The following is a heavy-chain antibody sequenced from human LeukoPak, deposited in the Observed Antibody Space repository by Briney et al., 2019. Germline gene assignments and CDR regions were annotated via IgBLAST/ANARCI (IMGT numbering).Heavy chain of an antibody. D-gene: IGHD3-10*01. CDR3: ARDLYGSGSSVGYYYYMDV. CDR1: GGSISSYY. CDR2: IYYSGST. V-gene: IGHV4-59*01. J-gene: IGHJ6*03. Sequence: SETLSLTCTVSGGSISSYYWSWIRQPPGKGLEWIGYIYYSGSTNYNPSLKSRVTISVDTSKNQFSLKLSSVTAADTAVYYCARDLYGSGSSVGYYYYMDVWGKGTRVTVSS.